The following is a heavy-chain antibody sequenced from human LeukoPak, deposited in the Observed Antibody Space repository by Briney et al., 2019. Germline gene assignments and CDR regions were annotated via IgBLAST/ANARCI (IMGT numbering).Heavy chain of an antibody. J-gene: IGHJ3*01. CDR3: ARWGIGGHDAFDL. CDR1: EFTFSRYG. CDR2: IRYDGNDH. Sequence: GGSLRLSCAGSEFTFSRYGMHWVRQAPGKGLEWVALIRYDGNDHWYGDSAKGRFTISRDNSKDTVYLQMDSLRDEDTAVYYCARWGIGGHDAFDLWGQGTMVTVSS. D-gene: IGHD6-13*01. V-gene: IGHV3-33*01.